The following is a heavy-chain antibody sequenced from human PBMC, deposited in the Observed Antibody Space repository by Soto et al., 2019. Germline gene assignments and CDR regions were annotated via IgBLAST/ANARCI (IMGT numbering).Heavy chain of an antibody. V-gene: IGHV1-69*01. D-gene: IGHD4-17*01. Sequence: QVQLVQSGAEVKKPGSSVKVSCKASGDTFSGYAITWVRQAPEQGLEWMGGIIPIFGTAHYAQKFQGRVTITAGDSTSAAYMELKSLRSEDTATDYCARVFYAPAGMDVWGQGTTVTVSS. CDR2: IIPIFGTA. CDR1: GDTFSGYA. J-gene: IGHJ6*02. CDR3: ARVFYAPAGMDV.